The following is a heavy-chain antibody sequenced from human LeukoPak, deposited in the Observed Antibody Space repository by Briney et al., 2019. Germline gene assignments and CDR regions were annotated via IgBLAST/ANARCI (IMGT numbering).Heavy chain of an antibody. Sequence: SSETLSLTCTVSGGSISSSSYYWGWIRQPPGKGLEWIGSIYYSGSTYYNPSLKSRVTISVDTSKNQFSLKLSSVTAADTAVYYCARLRYFDWYFDYWGQGTLVTVSS. D-gene: IGHD3-9*01. V-gene: IGHV4-39*01. CDR1: GGSISSSSYY. CDR2: IYYSGST. J-gene: IGHJ4*02. CDR3: ARLRYFDWYFDY.